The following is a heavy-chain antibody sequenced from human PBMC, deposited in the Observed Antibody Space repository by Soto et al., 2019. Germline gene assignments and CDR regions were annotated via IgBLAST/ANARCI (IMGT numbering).Heavy chain of an antibody. J-gene: IGHJ4*02. CDR1: GFTFNTYW. Sequence: EVQLVQSGGGLVEPGGSLRLSCAASGFTFNTYWMHWVRQVPGKGLVWISRLNSDGRSTSYVDSVKGRFTISRDNAKNTLFLKMNSLRAEDTAVYYCARSSSWTRGWYGMDGWGQGTLVTVSS. CDR3: ARSSSWTRGWYGMDG. CDR2: LNSDGRST. V-gene: IGHV3-74*01. D-gene: IGHD6-19*01.